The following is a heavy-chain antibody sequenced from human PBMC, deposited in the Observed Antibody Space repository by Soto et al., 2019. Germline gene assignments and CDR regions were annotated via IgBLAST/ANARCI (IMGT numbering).Heavy chain of an antibody. CDR3: AREIGNRLPYGPVDY. Sequence: GGSLRLSCAASGFTFSDYSMGWVRQSPGKGLEGVANIKQDGGVEDYVDSVKGRLTISRDNAKNSLYLQMNSLRAEDTAVYYCAREIGNRLPYGPVDYWGQGTLVTVSS. J-gene: IGHJ4*02. CDR2: IKQDGGVE. D-gene: IGHD3-10*01. CDR1: GFTFSDYS. V-gene: IGHV3-7*03.